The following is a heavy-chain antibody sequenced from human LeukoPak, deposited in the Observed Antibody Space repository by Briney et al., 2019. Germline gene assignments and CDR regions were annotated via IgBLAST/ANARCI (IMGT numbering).Heavy chain of an antibody. J-gene: IGHJ4*02. Sequence: GGSLRLSCAASGFTFSSYSMNWVRQAPGKGLEWVSSISSSSSYIYYADSVRGRFTISRDNAKNSLYLQMNSLRAEDTAVYYCARGSAAAGTLFDYWGQGTLVTVSS. V-gene: IGHV3-21*01. D-gene: IGHD6-13*01. CDR2: ISSSSSYI. CDR3: ARGSAAAGTLFDY. CDR1: GFTFSSYS.